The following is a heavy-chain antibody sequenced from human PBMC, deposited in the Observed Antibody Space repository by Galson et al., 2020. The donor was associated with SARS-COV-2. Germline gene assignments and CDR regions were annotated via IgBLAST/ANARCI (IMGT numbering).Heavy chain of an antibody. CDR2: ISYDGSNK. J-gene: IGHJ4*02. V-gene: IGHV3-30-3*01. D-gene: IGHD1-26*01. CDR1: GITFSSYA. CDR3: ARGFSGSYRTAFDY. Sequence: RGSLRLSCAASGITFSSYAMHWVRQAPGKGLEWVAVISYDGSNKYYADSVKGRFTISRDNSKNTLYLQMNSLRAEDTAVYYCARGFSGSYRTAFDYWGQGTLVTVSS.